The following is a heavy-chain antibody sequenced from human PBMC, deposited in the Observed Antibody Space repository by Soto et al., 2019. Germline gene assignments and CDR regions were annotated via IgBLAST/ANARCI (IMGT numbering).Heavy chain of an antibody. D-gene: IGHD5-12*01. Sequence: ASVKVSCKASGYSFSSYGISWVRQAPGQGLEWMGRISVNNGNTNYAQKFQGRVTMTTDTSTSTAYMELRSLRSDDTAVYYCATSYDSGFDPWGQGTLVTVS. CDR2: ISVNNGNT. J-gene: IGHJ5*02. CDR3: ATSYDSGFDP. CDR1: GYSFSSYG. V-gene: IGHV1-18*04.